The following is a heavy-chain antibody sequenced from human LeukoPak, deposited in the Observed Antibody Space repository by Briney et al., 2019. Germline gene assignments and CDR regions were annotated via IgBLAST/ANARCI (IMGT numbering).Heavy chain of an antibody. CDR2: IKQDGSEK. J-gene: IGHJ4*02. V-gene: IGHV3-7*01. D-gene: IGHD6-19*01. CDR1: RLSFSSYW. Sequence: PGGSLRLSCVGSRLSFSSYWMSWFRQAPGKGLEWVANIKQDGSEKYHVDSVKGRFTISRDNSKNTLYLQMNSLRAEDTAVYYCAREFIAVAGTDYWGQGILVTVSS. CDR3: AREFIAVAGTDY.